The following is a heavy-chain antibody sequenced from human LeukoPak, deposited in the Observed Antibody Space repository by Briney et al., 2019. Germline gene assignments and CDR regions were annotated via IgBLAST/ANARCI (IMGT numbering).Heavy chain of an antibody. Sequence: GGSLRRSCVVSGFTFSSYWMTWVRQAPGKGLEWVANIKQDGSDKYYVDSVRGRFTISRDNAKNSLYLQMNSLRAEDTAVYYCARAGVVWLGEFDPWGQGTLVTVSS. CDR1: GFTFSSYW. V-gene: IGHV3-7*04. D-gene: IGHD3-10*01. J-gene: IGHJ5*02. CDR3: ARAGVVWLGEFDP. CDR2: IKQDGSDK.